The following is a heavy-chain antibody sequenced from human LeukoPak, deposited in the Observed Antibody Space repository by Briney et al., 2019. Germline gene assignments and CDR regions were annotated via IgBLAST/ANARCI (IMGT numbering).Heavy chain of an antibody. CDR1: GFTFSDYY. D-gene: IGHD4-17*01. J-gene: IGHJ4*02. CDR2: ISSSGSTT. V-gene: IGHV3-11*01. CDR3: ARDRRPIHYERFFDY. Sequence: GGSLRLSCAASGFTFSDYYMSWIRQAPGKGLEWVSYISSSGSTTYYADSVKGRFTISRDNAKNSLYLQMNSLRAEDTAVYYCARDRRPIHYERFFDYWGQGTLVTVSS.